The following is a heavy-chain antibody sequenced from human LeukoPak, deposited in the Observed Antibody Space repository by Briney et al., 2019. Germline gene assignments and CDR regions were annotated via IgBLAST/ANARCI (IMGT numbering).Heavy chain of an antibody. CDR3: ARDRDGATGFLDY. CDR1: GFTFSSYE. Sequence: GGSLRLSCAASGFTFSSYEMNWVRQAPGKGLEWVSYISSGASTIYYADSVKGRFTISRDDAKNSPYLQLNSLRAEDTAVYYCARDRDGATGFLDYWGQGTLVTVSS. CDR2: ISSGASTI. D-gene: IGHD1-26*01. V-gene: IGHV3-48*03. J-gene: IGHJ4*02.